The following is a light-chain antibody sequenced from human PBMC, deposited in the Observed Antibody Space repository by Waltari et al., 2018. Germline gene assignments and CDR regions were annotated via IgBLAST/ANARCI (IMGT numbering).Light chain of an antibody. CDR1: RNNVGNQG. CDR3: SAWDSDLTVYV. J-gene: IGLJ1*01. CDR2: RNN. Sequence: QAGLTQPPSVSKGLRQNATLSCPGNRNNVGNQGAAWLQQTQAQPPKLLSYRNNNPPSGISDRFSASRSGNTAFLTISGLQPEDEADYYCSAWDSDLTVYVFGTGTKVTVL. V-gene: IGLV10-54*04.